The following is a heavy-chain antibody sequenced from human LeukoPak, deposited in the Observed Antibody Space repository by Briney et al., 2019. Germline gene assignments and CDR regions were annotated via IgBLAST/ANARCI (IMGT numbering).Heavy chain of an antibody. V-gene: IGHV3-21*01. CDR3: ARGVVVPAAIYYYGMDV. CDR2: ISSSSSYI. D-gene: IGHD2-2*01. J-gene: IGHJ6*02. Sequence: GGSLRLSCAASGFTFSRYSMNWVRQAPGEGLEWVSSISSSSSYIYYADSVKGRFTISRDNAKNSLYLQMNSLRAEKTAVYYCARGVVVPAAIYYYGMDVWGQGTTVTVSS. CDR1: GFTFSRYS.